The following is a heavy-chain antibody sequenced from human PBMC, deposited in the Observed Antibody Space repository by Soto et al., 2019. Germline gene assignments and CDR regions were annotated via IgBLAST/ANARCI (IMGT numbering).Heavy chain of an antibody. D-gene: IGHD3-3*01. V-gene: IGHV3-7*01. CDR2: IKQDGSGK. CDR3: ARDAYDFWSGYYNAFDI. Sequence: GGSLRLSCAASGFTFSSYWMSWVRQAPGKGLEWVANIKQDGSGKYYVDSVKGRFTISRDNAKNSLYLQMNSLRAEDTAVYYCARDAYDFWSGYYNAFDIWGQGTMVTVSS. CDR1: GFTFSSYW. J-gene: IGHJ3*02.